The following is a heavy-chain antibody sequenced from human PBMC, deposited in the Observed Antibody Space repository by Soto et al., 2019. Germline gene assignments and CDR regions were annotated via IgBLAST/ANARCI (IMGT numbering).Heavy chain of an antibody. D-gene: IGHD1-26*01. CDR3: ARDPMGYSGSYYVGYFDY. Sequence: SETLSLTCPVSGGSISSGGYYWTWIRQHPGKGLEWIGCIYYSGSTYYNPSLKSRVTISVDTSYNQFSLKLSSVSAADTAVYYCARDPMGYSGSYYVGYFDYWGQGALVTVSS. J-gene: IGHJ4*02. V-gene: IGHV4-31*03. CDR1: GGSISSGGYY. CDR2: IYYSGST.